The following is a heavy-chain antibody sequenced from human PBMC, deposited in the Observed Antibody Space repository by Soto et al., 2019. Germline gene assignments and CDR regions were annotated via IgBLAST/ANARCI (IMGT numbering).Heavy chain of an antibody. V-gene: IGHV1-18*01. CDR1: GYSFMKYG. J-gene: IGHJ4*02. CDR2: ISPYSGYT. D-gene: IGHD2-2*01. Sequence: GXSVKGSCKGFGYSFMKYGINWVRQAPVQGLEWVGWISPYSGYTHSAQKFHGRLTLTTDTAASTAYMELRILRSADTALYYCAREASVLIPAAQPSRFDSWGQGTLVTVSS. CDR3: AREASVLIPAAQPSRFDS.